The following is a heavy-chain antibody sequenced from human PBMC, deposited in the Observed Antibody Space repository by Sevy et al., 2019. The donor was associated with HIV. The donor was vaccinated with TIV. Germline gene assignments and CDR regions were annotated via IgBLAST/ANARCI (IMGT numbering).Heavy chain of an antibody. CDR1: GNSFITYW. CDR3: ARSGVSGYGLDV. J-gene: IGHJ6*02. D-gene: IGHD1-26*01. Sequence: GESLKISCKGSGNSFITYWIAWVCQMPGKGLEWMGLIYPGDSDTRYSPSFQGQVTISADKSISTAYLQWSGLKASDSAMYYCARSGVSGYGLDVWGQGTTVTVSS. V-gene: IGHV5-51*01. CDR2: IYPGDSDT.